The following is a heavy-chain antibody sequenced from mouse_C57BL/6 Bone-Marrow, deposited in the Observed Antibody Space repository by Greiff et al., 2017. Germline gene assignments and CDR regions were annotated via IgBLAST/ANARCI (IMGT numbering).Heavy chain of an antibody. V-gene: IGHV1-53*01. J-gene: IGHJ3*01. CDR2: FNPSNGGT. CDR1: GYTFTSYW. CDR3: ASPFYGSSYGGFAF. Sequence: QVQLQQPGTELVKPGASVKLSCKASGYTFTSYWMHWVKQRPGQGLEWTGNFNPSNGGTNYNEKFKCKATLTVDKSSRSAYMQPSSLTFEDSAVYYCASPFYGSSYGGFAFRGLVTLVTVSA. D-gene: IGHD1-1*01.